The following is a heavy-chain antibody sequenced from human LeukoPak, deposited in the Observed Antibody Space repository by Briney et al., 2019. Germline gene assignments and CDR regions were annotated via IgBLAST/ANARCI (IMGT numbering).Heavy chain of an antibody. Sequence: GGSLRLSCAASGFTFSSYAMSWVRQAPGKGLEWVSAIGGSGGSTYYADSVKGRFTISGDNSKNTLYLQMNSLRAEDTAVYYCAKAVSPGGAFDIWGQGTMVTVSS. J-gene: IGHJ3*02. CDR2: IGGSGGST. CDR3: AKAVSPGGAFDI. CDR1: GFTFSSYA. V-gene: IGHV3-23*01. D-gene: IGHD2/OR15-2a*01.